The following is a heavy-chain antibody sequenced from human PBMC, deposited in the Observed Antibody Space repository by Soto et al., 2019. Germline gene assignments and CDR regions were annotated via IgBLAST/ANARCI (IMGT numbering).Heavy chain of an antibody. V-gene: IGHV4-59*01. D-gene: IGHD4-17*01. CDR2: IYYSGST. CDR1: GGSISSYY. J-gene: IGHJ4*02. Sequence: QVQLQESGPGLVKPSENLSLTCTVSGGSISSYYWIWIRQPPGKGLEWIGYIYYSGSTNYNPSLKGRVTISVDTSKIQFSLKLSSVTAAHTAVYYGARALYGDYAELPSYYFDYWGQVTLVTVSA. CDR3: ARALYGDYAELPSYYFDY.